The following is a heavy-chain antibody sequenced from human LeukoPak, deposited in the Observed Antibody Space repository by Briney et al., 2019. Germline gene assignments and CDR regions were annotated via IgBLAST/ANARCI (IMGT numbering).Heavy chain of an antibody. CDR1: GFTFSDYN. CDR3: ARELDITGRVGAFDY. Sequence: GGSLRLSCAASGFTFSDYNMRWIRQAPGKGQEWISYISYSGNTIYYGDSVKGRFTISRDNSKNSVYLQMNNLRAEDTAVYYCARELDITGRVGAFDYWGQGTVVTVSS. CDR2: ISYSGNTI. V-gene: IGHV3-11*04. D-gene: IGHD1-20*01. J-gene: IGHJ4*02.